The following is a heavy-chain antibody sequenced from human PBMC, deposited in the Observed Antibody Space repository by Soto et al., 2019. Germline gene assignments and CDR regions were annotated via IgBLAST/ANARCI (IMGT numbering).Heavy chain of an antibody. CDR3: ASPFDSLCLHPDY. CDR1: GFTFSSYS. J-gene: IGHJ4*02. V-gene: IGHV3-21*01. D-gene: IGHD2-21*01. CDR2: ISSSSSYI. Sequence: GGSLRLSCASSGFTFSSYSMNWVPPAPGKGLEWVSSISSSSSYIYYADSLTGRLTISRDNAKNSLYLQMNSLRAEDTAVYYCASPFDSLCLHPDYWGQGTLFTVSS.